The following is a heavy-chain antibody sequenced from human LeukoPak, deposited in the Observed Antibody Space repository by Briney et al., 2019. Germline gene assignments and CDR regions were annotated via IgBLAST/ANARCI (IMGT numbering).Heavy chain of an antibody. V-gene: IGHV3-15*01. J-gene: IGHJ4*02. CDR1: ELTFSNVW. D-gene: IGHD3-10*01. CDR2: IKSDVDGGTT. CDR3: SIFYYYGLY. Sequence: GGSLRLSCSLSELTFSNVWMSWVRQAPGKVLEWVGHIKSDVDGGTTAYAVPVKGRFTMSRDASKNTLYLQMNSLKIEDTANYYCSIFYYYGLYWGQGALVTVSS.